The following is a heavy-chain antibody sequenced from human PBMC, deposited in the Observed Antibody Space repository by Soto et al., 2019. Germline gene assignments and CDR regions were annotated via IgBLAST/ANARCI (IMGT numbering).Heavy chain of an antibody. CDR1: GGSISSYY. CDR2: IYYRGST. CDR3: AREVGATNADWFDP. V-gene: IGHV4-59*01. D-gene: IGHD1-26*01. Sequence: KPSETLSLTCTVSGGSISSYYWSWIRRPPGKGLEWIGYIYYRGSTTYKASLTSRVTISVDTTKTQFSLKLSSVAAADTAVYCGAREVGATNADWFDPWGQGTLVTVSS. J-gene: IGHJ5*02.